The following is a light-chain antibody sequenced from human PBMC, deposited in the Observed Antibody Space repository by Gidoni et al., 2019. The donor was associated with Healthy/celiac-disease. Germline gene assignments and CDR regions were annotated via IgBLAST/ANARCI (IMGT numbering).Light chain of an antibody. CDR2: AAS. CDR1: QGISNY. J-gene: IGKJ5*01. V-gene: IGKV1-27*01. CDR3: QNYESALSIN. Sequence: DIQMTQSPSSLSASVGDRVTITCRASQGISNYLAWYQQKPGKVPTVLIYAASTLQSGVPSRFSGSGSGTDFTLTITSLQPEDVATYYCQNYESALSINVXQGTLLEMK.